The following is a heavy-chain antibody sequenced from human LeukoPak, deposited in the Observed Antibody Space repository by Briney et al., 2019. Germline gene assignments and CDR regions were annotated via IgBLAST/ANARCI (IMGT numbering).Heavy chain of an antibody. D-gene: IGHD6-19*01. CDR1: GGSFSGYY. V-gene: IGHV4-34*01. Sequence: PSETLSLTCAVYGGSFSGYYWSWIRQPPGKGLEWIGEIDHSGSTNYNPSLKSRVTISVDTSKNQFSLKLSSVTAADTAVYYCARVLEGSSGQHWYFDLWGRGTLVTVSS. CDR3: ARVLEGSSGQHWYFDL. CDR2: IDHSGST. J-gene: IGHJ2*01.